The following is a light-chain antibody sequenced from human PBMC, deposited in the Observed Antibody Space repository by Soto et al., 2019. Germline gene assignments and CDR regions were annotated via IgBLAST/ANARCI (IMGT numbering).Light chain of an antibody. Sequence: ESVLTQSPGTLSLSPGERVTLSCRASQSITSDFLAWYQQKPVQAPRLLIYGASSRATGIPGRLSGSGSGTDFTLSISRLEPDDFAVYFCQHYDRYPPTFGGGTKVEIK. CDR1: QSITSDF. V-gene: IGKV3-20*01. J-gene: IGKJ4*01. CDR3: QHYDRYPPT. CDR2: GAS.